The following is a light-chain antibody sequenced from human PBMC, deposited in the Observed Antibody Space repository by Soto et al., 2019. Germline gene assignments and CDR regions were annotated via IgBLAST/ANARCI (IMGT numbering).Light chain of an antibody. CDR3: QQSSNSPPGT. Sequence: NVLVPSPGTLFLCQGGNASLSCSASQSVGTYLAWYQQKPGQAPKLLLFAASKLATGVPARFSGSGSGTDFTLTISSLEPEDLAAYYCQQSSNSPPGTFGPGTKVDIK. CDR2: AAS. V-gene: IGKV3-11*01. J-gene: IGKJ1*01. CDR1: QSVGTY.